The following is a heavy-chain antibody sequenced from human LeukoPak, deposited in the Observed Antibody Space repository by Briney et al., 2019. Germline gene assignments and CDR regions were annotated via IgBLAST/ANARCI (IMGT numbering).Heavy chain of an antibody. Sequence: SETLSLTCTVSGGSISSSSYYWGWIRQPPGKGLEWIGSIYYSGSTYYNPSLKSRVTISVDTSKNQFSLKLSSVTAADTAVYYCARGFLHLGELSPLDYWGQGTLVTVPS. D-gene: IGHD3-16*02. CDR2: IYYSGST. CDR1: GGSISSSSYY. CDR3: ARGFLHLGELSPLDY. J-gene: IGHJ4*02. V-gene: IGHV4-39*07.